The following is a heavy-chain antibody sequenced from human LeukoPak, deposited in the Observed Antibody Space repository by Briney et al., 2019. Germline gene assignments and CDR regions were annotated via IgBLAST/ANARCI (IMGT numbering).Heavy chain of an antibody. J-gene: IGHJ4*02. D-gene: IGHD3-22*01. Sequence: GGSLRPSCAASGFSVSSNYMSWVRQAPEKGLEWVSVIYSGGSTYYADSVKGRFTISRDNSKNTLYLQMNSLRAEDTAVYYCARVRLGDSSTYYYPYFDYWGQGTLVTVSS. CDR1: GFSVSSNY. CDR3: ARVRLGDSSTYYYPYFDY. V-gene: IGHV3-53*01. CDR2: IYSGGST.